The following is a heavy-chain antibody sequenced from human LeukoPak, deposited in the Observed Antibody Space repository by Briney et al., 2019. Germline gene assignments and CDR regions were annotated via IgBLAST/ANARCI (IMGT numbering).Heavy chain of an antibody. CDR3: AGAYCGGDCYAFDI. D-gene: IGHD2-21*02. Sequence: PSETLSLTCTVSGGXVTSSSYYWGWIRQPPGKGLEWLGSIYYSGSTYYNPSLKSRVTISVDTSQNQFSLKLSSVTAADTAIYYYAGAYCGGDCYAFDIWGQGTMVTVSS. CDR2: IYYSGST. J-gene: IGHJ3*02. V-gene: IGHV4-39*01. CDR1: GGXVTSSSYY.